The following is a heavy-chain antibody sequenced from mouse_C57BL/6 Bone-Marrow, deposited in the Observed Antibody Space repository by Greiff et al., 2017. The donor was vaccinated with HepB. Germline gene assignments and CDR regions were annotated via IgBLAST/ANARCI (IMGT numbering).Heavy chain of an antibody. CDR3: ASSTYYDAMDY. CDR2: ISDGGSYT. D-gene: IGHD4-1*02. J-gene: IGHJ4*01. Sequence: EVQVVESGGGLVKPGGSLKLSCAASGFTFSSYAMSWVRQTPEKRLEWVATISDGGSYTYYPDNVKGRFTISRDNAKNNLYLQMSHLKSEDTAMYYCASSTYYDAMDYWGQGTSVTVSS. V-gene: IGHV5-4*01. CDR1: GFTFSSYA.